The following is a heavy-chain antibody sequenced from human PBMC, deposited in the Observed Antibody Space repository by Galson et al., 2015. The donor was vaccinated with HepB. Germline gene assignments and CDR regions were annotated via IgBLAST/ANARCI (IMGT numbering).Heavy chain of an antibody. Sequence: SLRLSCAASGFTFSSYWMHWVRQAPGKGLVWVSRINSDGSSTSYADSVRGRFTISRDNAKNTLYLQMNSLRAEDTAVYYCARVGVYSNYYYYYMDVWGKGTTVTVSS. CDR2: INSDGSST. V-gene: IGHV3-74*01. CDR3: ARVGVYSNYYYYYMDV. CDR1: GFTFSSYW. J-gene: IGHJ6*03. D-gene: IGHD4-11*01.